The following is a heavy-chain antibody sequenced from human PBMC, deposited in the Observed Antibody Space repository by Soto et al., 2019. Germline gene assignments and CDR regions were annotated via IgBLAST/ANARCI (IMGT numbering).Heavy chain of an antibody. CDR1: GFTFSTFA. J-gene: IGHJ4*02. Sequence: EVPLLESGGGLVQPGGSLRLSCAAYGFTFSTFAMSWVRQTPGKGLEWVSSISGSPSSTYYADSVKGRFTISRDNSKKTLFLQMSSLRAEDTAIYYCAKDCYDSSGDLYYFDYWGQGTLVTVSS. V-gene: IGHV3-23*01. CDR2: ISGSPSST. D-gene: IGHD3-22*01. CDR3: AKDCYDSSGDLYYFDY.